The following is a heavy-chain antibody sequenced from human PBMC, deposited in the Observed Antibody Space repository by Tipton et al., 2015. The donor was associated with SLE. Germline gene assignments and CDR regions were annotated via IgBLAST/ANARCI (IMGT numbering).Heavy chain of an antibody. D-gene: IGHD6-6*01. Sequence: VQLVQSGPEVKKPGASLKVSCKASGYTFTNYYMHWVRQAPGQGLEWMGWINPNSGGTNYAQKFQGRVTVTRDTSISTAYMDLSTLTSDDTAVYYCARGRSMYAMDVWGQGTTVTVSS. CDR2: INPNSGGT. V-gene: IGHV1-2*02. J-gene: IGHJ6*02. CDR3: ARGRSMYAMDV. CDR1: GYTFTNYY.